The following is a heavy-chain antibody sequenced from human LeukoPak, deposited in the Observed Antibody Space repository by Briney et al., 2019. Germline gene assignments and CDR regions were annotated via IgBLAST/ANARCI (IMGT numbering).Heavy chain of an antibody. CDR3: AKDPTEEVEYFQH. CDR2: ISGSGGST. J-gene: IGHJ1*01. CDR1: GFTFSSYA. V-gene: IGHV3-23*01. Sequence: PGGSLRLSCAASGFTFSSYAMSWVRQAPGKGLEWVSAISGSGGSTYYADSLKGRFTISRDNSKNTLYLQMNSLRAEDTAVYYCAKDPTEEVEYFQHWGQGTLVTVSS.